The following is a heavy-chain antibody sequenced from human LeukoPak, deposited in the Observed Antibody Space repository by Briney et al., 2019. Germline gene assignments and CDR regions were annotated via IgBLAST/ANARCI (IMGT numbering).Heavy chain of an antibody. D-gene: IGHD6-19*01. CDR2: ISYDGSNK. J-gene: IGHJ4*02. CDR1: GFTFSSYA. V-gene: IGHV3-30*04. CDR3: ARDLSPLSSGWYCGY. Sequence: GGSLRLSCAASGFTFSSYAMHWVRQAPGKGLEGVAVISYDGSNKYYADSVKGRFTISRDNSKNTLYLQMNSLRAEDTAVYYCARDLSPLSSGWYCGYWGQGTLVTVSS.